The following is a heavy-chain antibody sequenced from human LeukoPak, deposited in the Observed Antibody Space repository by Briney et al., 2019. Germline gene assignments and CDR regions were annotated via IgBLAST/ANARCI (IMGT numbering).Heavy chain of an antibody. V-gene: IGHV5-51*01. CDR1: GYSFTSYW. J-gene: IGHJ6*02. Sequence: GESLKISCDGSGYSFTSYWIGWVRQMPGKGLEWMGIIYPGDSDTRYSPSFQGQVTISADKSISTAYLQWSSLKASDTAMYYCARFPMSDPTYYYYGMDVWGQGTTVTVSS. CDR3: ARFPMSDPTYYYYGMDV. CDR2: IYPGDSDT. D-gene: IGHD3-22*01.